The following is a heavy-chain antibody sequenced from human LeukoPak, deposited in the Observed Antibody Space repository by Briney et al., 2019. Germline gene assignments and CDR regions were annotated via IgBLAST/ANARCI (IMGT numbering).Heavy chain of an antibody. Sequence: GGSLRLSCSASGFTFSSYAMHWVRQAPGKGLEYVSAISSNGGSTYYADSVKGRFTISRDNSKNTLYLQMSSLRAEDTAVYYCAKNRGIAARPTGWFDPWGQGTLVTVSS. D-gene: IGHD6-6*01. CDR3: AKNRGIAARPTGWFDP. CDR2: ISSNGGST. V-gene: IGHV3-64D*06. J-gene: IGHJ5*02. CDR1: GFTFSSYA.